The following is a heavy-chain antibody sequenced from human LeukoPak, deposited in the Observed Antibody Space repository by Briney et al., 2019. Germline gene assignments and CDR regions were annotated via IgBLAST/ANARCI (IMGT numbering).Heavy chain of an antibody. CDR3: ARAEALLALDI. CDR2: IYYSGST. J-gene: IGHJ3*02. D-gene: IGHD2-15*01. CDR1: GGSISSYY. Sequence: PSETLSLTCTVSGGSISSYYWSWIRQPPGKGLEWIGYIYYSGSTNYNPSLKSRVTISVDTSKNQFSLKLSSVTAADTAVYYCARAEALLALDIWGQGTMVTVSS. V-gene: IGHV4-59*01.